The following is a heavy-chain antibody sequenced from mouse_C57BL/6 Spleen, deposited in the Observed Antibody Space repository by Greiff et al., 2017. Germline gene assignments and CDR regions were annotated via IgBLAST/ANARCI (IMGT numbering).Heavy chain of an antibody. CDR2: IWSGGST. D-gene: IGHD2-4*01. J-gene: IGHJ1*03. CDR1: GFSLTSYG. V-gene: IGHV2-2*01. CDR3: ARNDYGWYFDV. Sequence: VQLQQSGPGLVQPSQSLSITCTVSGFSLTSYGVHWVRQSPGKGLEWLGVIWSGGSTDYNAAFISRLSISKDNSKSQVFFKKNSLQADDTAIYYCARNDYGWYFDVWGTGTTVTVSS.